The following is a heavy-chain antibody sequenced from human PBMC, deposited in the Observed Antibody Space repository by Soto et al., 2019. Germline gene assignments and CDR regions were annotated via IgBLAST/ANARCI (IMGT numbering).Heavy chain of an antibody. CDR2: FEPEDGRR. V-gene: IGHV1-24*01. CDR1: GHTLVDLS. CDR3: VAMRFSYGAAPFDF. J-gene: IGHJ4*02. Sequence: ASVKVSCKASGHTLVDLSMHWVRQSPGKGLEWMGGFEPEDGRRVYAQKFQGRLTMTDDKSSKTAHMELTNLRPQDTAVYYCVAMRFSYGAAPFDFWGQGTLVTVSS. D-gene: IGHD5-18*01.